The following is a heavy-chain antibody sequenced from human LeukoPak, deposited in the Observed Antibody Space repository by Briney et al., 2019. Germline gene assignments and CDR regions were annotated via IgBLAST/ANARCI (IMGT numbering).Heavy chain of an antibody. CDR2: IYHSGST. CDR1: GGSISRHF. Sequence: SETLSLTCSVSGGSISRHFWSWIRQPPGKGLEWIGSIYHSGSTYYNPSLKSRVTISVDTSKNQFSLKLSSVTAADTAVYYCARVLYYDFWSGYSPFDYWGQGTLVTVSS. V-gene: IGHV4-38-2*02. CDR3: ARVLYYDFWSGYSPFDY. J-gene: IGHJ4*02. D-gene: IGHD3-3*01.